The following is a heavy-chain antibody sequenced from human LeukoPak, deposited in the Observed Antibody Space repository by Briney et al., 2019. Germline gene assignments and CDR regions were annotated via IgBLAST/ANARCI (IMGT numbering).Heavy chain of an antibody. J-gene: IGHJ4*02. D-gene: IGHD3-16*01. CDR3: ARGGFGERAFDY. V-gene: IGHV4-4*07. CDR2: IYTSGST. CDR1: GGSISSYY. Sequence: SETLSLTCTVSGGSISSYYWSWLRQPAGKGLEWIGRIYTSGSTNYNPSLMSRGTMSVDTSKNQFSLKLSSVTAADTAVYYCARGGFGERAFDYWGQGTLVTVSS.